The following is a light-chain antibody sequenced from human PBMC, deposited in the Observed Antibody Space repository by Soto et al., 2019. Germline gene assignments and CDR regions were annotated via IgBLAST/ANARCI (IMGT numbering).Light chain of an antibody. CDR2: GAS. CDR3: QQYNNWPST. Sequence: EIVMTQSPATLSVSPGERATLSCRASQSVSSSLAWYHQKPGQAPRLLIYGASTRATGIPARFSGSGSGTEFTLTISSLQSEDFAVYYCQQYNNWPSTFGQGTNVESK. J-gene: IGKJ1*01. CDR1: QSVSSS. V-gene: IGKV3-15*01.